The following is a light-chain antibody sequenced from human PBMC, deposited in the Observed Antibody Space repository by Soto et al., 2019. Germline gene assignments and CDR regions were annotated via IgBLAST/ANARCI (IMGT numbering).Light chain of an antibody. Sequence: EIVLTQSPATLSLSPGERVTLSCRASQSVSSDLAWYQQRPGQAPRLLIHDASNRATGIPARFSGSGSGTDFTLTISSLVPEDFSVYYCQQRSKWPITFGQGTRLEI. CDR1: QSVSSD. J-gene: IGKJ5*01. CDR2: DAS. V-gene: IGKV3-11*01. CDR3: QQRSKWPIT.